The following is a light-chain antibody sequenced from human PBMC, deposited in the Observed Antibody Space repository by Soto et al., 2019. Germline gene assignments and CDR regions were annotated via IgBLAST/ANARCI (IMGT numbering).Light chain of an antibody. V-gene: IGKV1-5*01. CDR2: DAS. CDR3: QQYETFSGT. Sequence: LAWYQQKPGEAPKLLIYDASALPRGVPSRFSGSGSGTKFTLTIASLQPDDFATYYCQQYETFSGTFGPGTKVDIK. J-gene: IGKJ1*01.